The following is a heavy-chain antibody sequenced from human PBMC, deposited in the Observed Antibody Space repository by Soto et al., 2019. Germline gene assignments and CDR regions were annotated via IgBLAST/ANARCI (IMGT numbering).Heavy chain of an antibody. Sequence: PSETLSLTCTVSGGSISSYYWGWIRQPPGKGLEWIGSIFYSGSTYYNPSLKSRVTISVDTSKNQFSLKLTSVTAADTAVYYCARHSSQNFDWLEYWGQGTLVSLL. D-gene: IGHD3-9*01. CDR1: GGSISSYY. CDR2: IFYSGST. J-gene: IGHJ4*02. V-gene: IGHV4-39*01. CDR3: ARHSSQNFDWLEY.